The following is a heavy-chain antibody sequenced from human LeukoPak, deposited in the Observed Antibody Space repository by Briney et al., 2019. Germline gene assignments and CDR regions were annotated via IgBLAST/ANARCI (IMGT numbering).Heavy chain of an antibody. CDR3: ATETIGRHYDY. V-gene: IGHV3-21*06. D-gene: IGHD1-14*01. CDR1: GLTFSTSG. J-gene: IGHJ4*02. CDR2: IGPTGSDR. Sequence: GGSLRLSCTASGLTFSTSGFNWVRHAPGKGLEWVASIGPTGSDRYHADSIKGRLTISRDNANNFLYLRMNSLRAEDTAVYYCATETIGRHYDYWGQGTLLTVSS.